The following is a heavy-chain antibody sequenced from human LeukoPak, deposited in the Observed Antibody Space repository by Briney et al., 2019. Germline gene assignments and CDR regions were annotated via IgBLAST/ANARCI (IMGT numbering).Heavy chain of an antibody. CDR3: ARGGYCSSNSCYGYYYMDV. J-gene: IGHJ6*03. Sequence: VASVKVSCKASGGTFSSYAISWVRQAPGQGLEWMGGIIPIFGTANYAQKFQGRVTITADESTSTAYMELSSLRSEDTAVYYCARGGYCSSNSCYGYYYMDVWGKGTTVTVSS. V-gene: IGHV1-69*01. CDR2: IIPIFGTA. CDR1: GGTFSSYA. D-gene: IGHD2-2*01.